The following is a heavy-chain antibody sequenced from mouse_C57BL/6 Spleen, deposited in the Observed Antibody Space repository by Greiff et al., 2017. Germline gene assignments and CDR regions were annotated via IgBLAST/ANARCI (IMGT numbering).Heavy chain of an antibody. D-gene: IGHD1-1*01. Sequence: VQLQQPGAELVKPGASVKLSCKASGYTFTSYWMHWVKQRPGQGLEWIGMIHPNSGSTNYNEKFKSKATLTVDTSSSTAYMQLSSLTSEDSAVYYCARNDYYDGYAMECWGQGTSVTV. CDR3: ARNDYYDGYAMEC. J-gene: IGHJ4*01. CDR2: IHPNSGST. V-gene: IGHV1-64*01. CDR1: GYTFTSYW.